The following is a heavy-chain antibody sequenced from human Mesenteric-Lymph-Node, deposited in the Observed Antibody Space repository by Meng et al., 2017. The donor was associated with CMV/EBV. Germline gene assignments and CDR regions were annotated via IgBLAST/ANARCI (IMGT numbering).Heavy chain of an antibody. D-gene: IGHD1-26*01. CDR1: GFTFDTYW. Sequence: GGSLRLSCVASGFTFDTYWMTWVRQGPGKGLEWVADIKQDGSQTYYLDSVKGRFTISRDNSKNTLYLQMNSLRAEDTAVYYCAKGRIVGATLGFSWGQGTLVTVSS. J-gene: IGHJ5*02. V-gene: IGHV3-7*03. CDR2: IKQDGSQT. CDR3: AKGRIVGATLGFS.